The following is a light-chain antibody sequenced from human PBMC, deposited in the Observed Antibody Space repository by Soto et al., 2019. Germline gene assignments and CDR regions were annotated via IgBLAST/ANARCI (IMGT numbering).Light chain of an antibody. CDR3: QQYGSSGT. Sequence: QLAGTPSTPTGESATLSCRASQSVSNNYLAWYQQKPGQAPRLLIYGASNRATGIPDRFSGSGSGTDFTLTISRLEPEDFAVYYCQQYGSSGTFGQGTKVDIK. CDR2: GAS. CDR1: QSVSNNY. J-gene: IGKJ1*01. V-gene: IGKV3-20*01.